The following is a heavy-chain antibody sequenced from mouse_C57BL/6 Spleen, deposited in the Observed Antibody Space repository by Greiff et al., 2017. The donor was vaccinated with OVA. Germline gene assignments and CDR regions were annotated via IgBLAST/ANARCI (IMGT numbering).Heavy chain of an antibody. J-gene: IGHJ2*01. V-gene: IGHV3-6*01. CDR2: ISYDGSN. CDR3: AREEGWVDY. CDR1: GYSITSGYY. Sequence: DVQLQESGPGLVKPSQSLSLTCSVTGYSITSGYYWNWIRQFPGNKLEWIGYISYDGSNNYNPSLKNRISITRDTSKNQFFLKLNSVTTEDTATYYCAREEGWVDYWGQGTTLTVSS. D-gene: IGHD1-1*02.